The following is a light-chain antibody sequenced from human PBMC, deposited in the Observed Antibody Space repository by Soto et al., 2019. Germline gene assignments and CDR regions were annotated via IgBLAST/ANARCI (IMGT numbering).Light chain of an antibody. J-gene: IGKJ1*01. CDR1: QSVSSSY. CDR2: GAS. CDR3: QQYGSSPPWT. Sequence: EIVFPGAPRTLTMSPGERATLSCRASQSVSSSYLAWYQQKPGQAPRLLIYGASSRATGIPDRFSGSGSGTDFTLTISRLEPEDFAVYYCQQYGSSPPWTFGQGTKV. V-gene: IGKV3-20*01.